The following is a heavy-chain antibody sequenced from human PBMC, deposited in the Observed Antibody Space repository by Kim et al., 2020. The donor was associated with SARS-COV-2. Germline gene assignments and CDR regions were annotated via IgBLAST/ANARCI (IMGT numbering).Heavy chain of an antibody. CDR3: ARVWSGPPGISRQSRNWFDP. D-gene: IGHD3-3*01. CDR1: GYTFTGYY. V-gene: IGHV1-2*06. CDR2: INPNSGGT. Sequence: ASVKVSCKASGYTFTGYYMHWVRQAPGQGLEWMGRINPNSGGTNYAQKFQGRVTMTRDTSISTAYMELSRLRSDDTAVYYCARVWSGPPGISRQSRNWFDPWGQGTLVTVSS. J-gene: IGHJ5*02.